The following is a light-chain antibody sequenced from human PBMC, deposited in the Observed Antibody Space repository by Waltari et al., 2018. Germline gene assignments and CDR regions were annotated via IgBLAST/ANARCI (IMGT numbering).Light chain of an antibody. Sequence: DIQMTQSPSSLPASVGDRGTITCRASEDLNKYLNWYQQKPGKAPRLLISATSPLRSGVPSRFSGSSSGTDFSLTISSLQAEDFAIYYCQQSYRAPLTFGGGTKVEI. CDR3: QQSYRAPLT. CDR1: EDLNKY. V-gene: IGKV1-39*01. J-gene: IGKJ4*01. CDR2: ATS.